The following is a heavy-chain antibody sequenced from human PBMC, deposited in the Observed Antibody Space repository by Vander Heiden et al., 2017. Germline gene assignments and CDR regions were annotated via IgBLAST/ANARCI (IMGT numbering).Heavy chain of an antibody. CDR2: INPSDGTT. D-gene: IGHD6-19*01. Sequence: QVQLVQSGAEVKKPGASVKVSCQASGYTFTSYYMQWVRQAPGQGLEWMGIINPSDGTTSYAQKFQGRVTMTRDTSTSTVYMELSSLRSDDTAVYYCARAVAGTEGPGYWGQGTLVTVSS. V-gene: IGHV1-46*03. CDR3: ARAVAGTEGPGY. J-gene: IGHJ4*02. CDR1: GYTFTSYY.